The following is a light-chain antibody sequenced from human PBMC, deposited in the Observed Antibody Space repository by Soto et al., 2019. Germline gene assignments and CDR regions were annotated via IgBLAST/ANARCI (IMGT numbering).Light chain of an antibody. CDR1: QSISSW. CDR2: DAS. CDR3: QQYNSFSRT. J-gene: IGKJ1*01. Sequence: DLQMTQSPSTLSASVGDRVTITCRASQSISSWLAWYQQRPGKAPNLLIYDASILESGVPSRFSGSGSGTEFTLTISSLQPDDFATYYCQQYNSFSRTFGQGTKVEIK. V-gene: IGKV1-5*01.